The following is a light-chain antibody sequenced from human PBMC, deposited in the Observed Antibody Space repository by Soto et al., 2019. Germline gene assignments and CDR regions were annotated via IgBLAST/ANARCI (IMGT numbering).Light chain of an antibody. CDR1: SSNIGSQS. J-gene: IGLJ2*01. V-gene: IGLV1-47*02. CDR3: AAWDDSLSGVV. Sequence: QSVLTQPPSASGTPGQRVTISCSGSSSNIGSQSVYWYQQVPGTAPKVLIYTENQRPSGVPDRFSGYKSGTSASLTTSGLRSEDEADYYCAAWDDSLSGVVFGGGTKLTVL. CDR2: TEN.